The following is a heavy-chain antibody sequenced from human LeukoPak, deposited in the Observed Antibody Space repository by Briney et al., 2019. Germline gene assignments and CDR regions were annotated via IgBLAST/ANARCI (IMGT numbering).Heavy chain of an antibody. CDR1: GYTFTGYY. D-gene: IGHD3-16*01. V-gene: IGHV1-2*02. J-gene: IGHJ3*02. Sequence: ASVKVSCKASGYTFTGYYMHWVRQAPGQGLEWMGWINPNSGGTNYAQKFQGRVTMTRDTSISTAYMELSRLRSDDTAVYYCARDLGQYVYAFDIWGQGTMVTVSS. CDR3: ARDLGQYVYAFDI. CDR2: INPNSGGT.